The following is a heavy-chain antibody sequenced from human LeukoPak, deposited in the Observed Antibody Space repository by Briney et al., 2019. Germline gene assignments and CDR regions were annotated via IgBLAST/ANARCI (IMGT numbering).Heavy chain of an antibody. V-gene: IGHV3-48*04. J-gene: IGHJ6*02. Sequence: GGSLRLSCAASGFTFSSYAMTWVRQAPGKGLQWVSYTSSSSSTIYYADSVKSRFTISRDNAKNSLYLQMNSLRAEDTAVYYCARLRYYGMDVWGQGTTVTVSS. CDR3: ARLRYYGMDV. CDR1: GFTFSSYA. CDR2: TSSSSSTI.